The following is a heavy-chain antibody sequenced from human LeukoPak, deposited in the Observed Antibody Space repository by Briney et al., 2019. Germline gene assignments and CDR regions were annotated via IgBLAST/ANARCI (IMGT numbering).Heavy chain of an antibody. CDR1: GFNFGAYA. CDR2: TGSTGGTT. J-gene: IGHJ4*02. Sequence: GGSLRLSCAASGFNFGAYAMSWVRQAPGKGLEWVSATGSTGGTTYYADSVKGRFTISRDNSKNTLYLQMNSLRAEDTALYYCAKDRIPTSGRESDYWGQGTLVTVSS. CDR3: AKDRIPTSGRESDY. V-gene: IGHV3-23*01. D-gene: IGHD2-15*01.